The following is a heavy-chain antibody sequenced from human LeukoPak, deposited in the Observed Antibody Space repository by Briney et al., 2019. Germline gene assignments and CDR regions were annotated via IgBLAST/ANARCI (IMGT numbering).Heavy chain of an antibody. CDR2: IYHSGST. D-gene: IGHD6-13*01. CDR3: AREGIAAAGTIS. CDR1: GGSISSGGYY. J-gene: IGHJ5*02. V-gene: IGHV4-30-2*01. Sequence: SQTLSLTCTVSGGSISSGGYYWSWIRQPPGKGLEWIGYIYHSGSTYYNPSLKSRVTISVDRSKNQFSLKLSSVTAADTAVYYCAREGIAAAGTISWGQGTLVTVSS.